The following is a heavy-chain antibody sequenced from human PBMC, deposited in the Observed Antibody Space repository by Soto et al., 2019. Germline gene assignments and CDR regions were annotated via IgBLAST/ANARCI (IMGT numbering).Heavy chain of an antibody. J-gene: IGHJ4*02. CDR2: IYYSGST. D-gene: IGHD3-10*01. CDR3: ARGTYYYGSGSSQVFDY. V-gene: IGHV4-61*01. Sequence: LSLTFTVSGGSVSSGSYYWSWIRQPPGKGLEWIGYIYYSGSTNYNPSLKSRVTISVDTSKNQFSLKLSSVTAADTAVYYCARGTYYYGSGSSQVFDYWGQGTLVTVSS. CDR1: GGSVSSGSYY.